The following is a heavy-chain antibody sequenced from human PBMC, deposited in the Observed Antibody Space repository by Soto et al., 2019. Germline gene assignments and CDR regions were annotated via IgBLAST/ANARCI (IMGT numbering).Heavy chain of an antibody. D-gene: IGHD4-4*01. V-gene: IGHV3-30*04. Sequence: QVQLVESGGGVVQPGRSLRLSCAASGFTVSSFAMDWVRQAPGKGLEWVSVISSDGRTKYYADSVKGRFTISRDNSKNTLYLQMNSLRAEDTAVYYCAREYQTRVMGGHGYYGMDVW. J-gene: IGHJ6*01. CDR1: GFTVSSFA. CDR3: AREYQTRVMGGHGYYGMDV. CDR2: ISSDGRTK.